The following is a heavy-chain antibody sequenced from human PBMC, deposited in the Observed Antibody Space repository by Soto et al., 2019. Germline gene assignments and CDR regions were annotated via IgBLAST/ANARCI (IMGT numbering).Heavy chain of an antibody. CDR2: ISESGGST. Sequence: PVGSLRLSCAASGFTFSSYAMSWVRQAPGKGLEWVSTISESGGSTYYADSVKGRFTISRDNSKNTLHLQMNSLRAEDTAVYYCAKDLGAAAGYSYYHNGMDVWGQGTTVTVSS. V-gene: IGHV3-23*01. D-gene: IGHD6-13*01. CDR3: AKDLGAAAGYSYYHNGMDV. CDR1: GFTFSSYA. J-gene: IGHJ6*02.